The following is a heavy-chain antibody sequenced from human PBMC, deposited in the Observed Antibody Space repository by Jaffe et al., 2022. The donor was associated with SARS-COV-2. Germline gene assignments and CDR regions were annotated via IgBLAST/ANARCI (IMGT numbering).Heavy chain of an antibody. J-gene: IGHJ6*03. CDR1: GFTFSSYS. D-gene: IGHD2-8*01. Sequence: EVQLVESGGGLVKPGGSLRLSCAASGFTFSSYSMNWVRQAPGKGLEWVSSISSSSSYIYYADSVKGRFTISRDNAKNSLYLQMNSLRAEDTAVYYCARVSTGGDFVSYLRLAYYYMDVWGKGTTVTVSS. CDR2: ISSSSSYI. CDR3: ARVSTGGDFVSYLRLAYYYMDV. V-gene: IGHV3-21*01.